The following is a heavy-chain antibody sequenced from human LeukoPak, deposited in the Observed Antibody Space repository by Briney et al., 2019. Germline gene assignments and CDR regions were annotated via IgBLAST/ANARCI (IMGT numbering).Heavy chain of an antibody. CDR1: GFPFSSYW. J-gene: IGHJ4*02. D-gene: IGHD3-3*01. Sequence: GSLRLSCAASGFPFSSYWMSWVRPAPGKGLEWVAHIKQDGSEKYYVDSVKGRFTISRDNAKNSLYLQMNSLRAEDTAVYYCARHLPTPTYYDFWSGYHNPWYFDYWGQGTLVTVSS. CDR2: IKQDGSEK. CDR3: ARHLPTPTYYDFWSGYHNPWYFDY. V-gene: IGHV3-7*01.